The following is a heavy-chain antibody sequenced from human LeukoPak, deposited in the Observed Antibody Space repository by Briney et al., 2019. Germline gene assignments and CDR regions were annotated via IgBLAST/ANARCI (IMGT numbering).Heavy chain of an antibody. Sequence: PSETLSLTCTVSGGSITNYYWSWIRQPPGKGLEWIGYIYYSGSTYYNPSLKSRVTISVDTSKNQFSLKVTSVTAADTAMFYCARLNSGSHYDYWGQGTLVTVSS. CDR3: ARLNSGSHYDY. V-gene: IGHV4-59*08. D-gene: IGHD1-26*01. CDR2: IYYSGST. J-gene: IGHJ4*02. CDR1: GGSITNYY.